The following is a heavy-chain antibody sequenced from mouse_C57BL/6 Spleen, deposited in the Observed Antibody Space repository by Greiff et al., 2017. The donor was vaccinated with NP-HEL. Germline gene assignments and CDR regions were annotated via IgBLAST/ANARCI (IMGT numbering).Heavy chain of an antibody. D-gene: IGHD2-4*01. J-gene: IGHJ4*01. Sequence: QVQLQQSGTELVKPGASVKLSCKASGYTFTSYWMHWVKQRPGPGLEWIGNINPSNGGTNYNEKFKSKATLTVDKSSSTAYMQLSSLTSEDSAVYYCARDMRLHAMDYWGQGTSVTVSS. CDR2: INPSNGGT. V-gene: IGHV1-53*01. CDR3: ARDMRLHAMDY. CDR1: GYTFTSYW.